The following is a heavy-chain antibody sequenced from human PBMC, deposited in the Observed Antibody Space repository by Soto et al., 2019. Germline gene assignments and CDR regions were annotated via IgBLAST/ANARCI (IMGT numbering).Heavy chain of an antibody. CDR3: ARAVYVHGAFDY. D-gene: IGHD3-10*01. CDR1: GGSISSGGYS. Sequence: PSETLSLTCAVSGGSISSGGYSWSWIRQPPGKGLEWIGYIYHSGSTYYNPSLKSRVTISVDRSKNQFSLKLSSVTAADTAVYYCARAVYVHGAFDYWGQGTLVTVSS. V-gene: IGHV4-30-2*01. CDR2: IYHSGST. J-gene: IGHJ4*02.